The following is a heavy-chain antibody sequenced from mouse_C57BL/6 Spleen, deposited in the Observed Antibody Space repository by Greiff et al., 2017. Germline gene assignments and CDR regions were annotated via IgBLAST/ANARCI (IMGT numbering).Heavy chain of an antibody. V-gene: IGHV1-82*01. CDR1: GYAFSSSW. D-gene: IGHD1-1*01. CDR2: IYPGDGDT. CDR3: AREEEKLLRYFDY. J-gene: IGHJ2*01. Sequence: QVQLQQSGPELVKPGASVKISCKASGYAFSSSWMNWVKQRPGKGLEWIGRIYPGDGDTNYNGKFKGKATLTADKSSSTAYMQLSSLTSEDSAVYFCAREEEKLLRYFDYWGQGTTLTVSS.